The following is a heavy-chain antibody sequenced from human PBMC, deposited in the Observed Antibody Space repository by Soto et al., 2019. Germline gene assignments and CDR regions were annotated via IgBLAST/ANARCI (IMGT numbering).Heavy chain of an antibody. J-gene: IGHJ6*02. V-gene: IGHV3-30-3*01. Sequence: QVQLVESGGGVVQPGRSLRLSCAASGFTFSSYAMHWVRQAPGKGLEWVAVISYDGNNKYYADSVKGRFTISRDNSKNALSLQMPGLMAGDTAVYYCARAGCDGGRRCTLVGLRYGMDVRGQGTTGTVSS. CDR2: ISYDGNNK. CDR3: ARAGCDGGRRCTLVGLRYGMDV. CDR1: GFTFSSYA. D-gene: IGHD2-15*01.